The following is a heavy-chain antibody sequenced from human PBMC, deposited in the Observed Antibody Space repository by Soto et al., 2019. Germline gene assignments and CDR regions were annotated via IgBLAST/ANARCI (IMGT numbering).Heavy chain of an antibody. CDR3: AKDDLADGLVVPAASCYFDY. J-gene: IGHJ4*02. V-gene: IGHV3-23*01. CDR1: GFTFSSYA. Sequence: GGSLRLSCAASGFTFSSYAMSWVRQAPGKGLEWVSAISGSGGSTYYADSVKGRITISRDNSKNTLYLQMNSLRAEDAAVYYCAKDDLADGLVVPAASCYFDYWGQGTLVTVSS. D-gene: IGHD2-2*01. CDR2: ISGSGGST.